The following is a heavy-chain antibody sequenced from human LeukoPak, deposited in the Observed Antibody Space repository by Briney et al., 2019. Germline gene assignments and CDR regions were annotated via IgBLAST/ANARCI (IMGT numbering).Heavy chain of an antibody. CDR2: IYYSGST. D-gene: IGHD3-22*01. V-gene: IGHV4-59*01. J-gene: IGHJ4*02. CDR1: GGSISSYY. CDR3: ARASQYYYDSSGYPLFDY. Sequence: PSETLSLTCTVSGGSISSYYWSWIRQPPGKGLEWIGYIYYSGSTSYNPSLKSRVTISVDTSKKQFSLKLSSVTAADTAFYYCARASQYYYDSSGYPLFDYWGQGTLVTVSS.